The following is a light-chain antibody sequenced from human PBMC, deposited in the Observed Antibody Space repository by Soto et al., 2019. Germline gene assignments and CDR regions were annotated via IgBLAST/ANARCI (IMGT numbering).Light chain of an antibody. CDR2: KIT. J-gene: IGLJ3*02. CDR3: LLFYGGGWV. CDR1: TGEVTSDYY. V-gene: IGLV7-43*01. Sequence: QAVVTQEPSLTVSPGGTVTLTCASSTGEVTSDYYPNWFQQKPGQGPRTLIYKITNKHSWTPARFSGSLLGGKAALTLSGAQPEDEAEYYCLLFYGGGWVFGGGTKDTVL.